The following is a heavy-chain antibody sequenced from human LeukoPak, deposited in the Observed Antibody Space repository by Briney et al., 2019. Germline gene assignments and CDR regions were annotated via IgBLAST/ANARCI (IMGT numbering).Heavy chain of an antibody. CDR3: ARGPGSGSSLYYYYGMDV. CDR2: ISSDGQTT. J-gene: IGHJ6*02. V-gene: IGHV3-64*01. CDR1: GFTFSDFA. Sequence: GGSLRLPCAASGFTFSDFAMHWVRQAPGKGLEYVSAISSDGQTTYYVHSVKGRVTISRDNSNNTLYLQMGSLRPEDMAVYYCARGPGSGSSLYYYYGMDVWGQGTTVTVSS. D-gene: IGHD3-10*01.